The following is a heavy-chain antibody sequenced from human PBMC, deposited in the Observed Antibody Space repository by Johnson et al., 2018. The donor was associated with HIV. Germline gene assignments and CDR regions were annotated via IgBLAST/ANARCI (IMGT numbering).Heavy chain of an antibody. CDR2: ISYDGSNK. CDR3: VRDRSTYSGSYYGWDAFAL. V-gene: IGHV3-30-3*01. Sequence: MQLVESGGGVVQPGRSLRLSCAASGFTFSSYAMHWVRQAPGKGLEWVAVISYDGSNKFYADSVKGRFTISRDNSKNTLYLQMNSLRAEDTAVYYCVRDRSTYSGSYYGWDAFALWGQGTMVTVSS. J-gene: IGHJ3*01. D-gene: IGHD1-26*01. CDR1: GFTFSSYA.